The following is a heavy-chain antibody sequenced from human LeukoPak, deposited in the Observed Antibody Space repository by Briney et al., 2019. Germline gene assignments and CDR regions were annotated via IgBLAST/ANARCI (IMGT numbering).Heavy chain of an antibody. CDR1: GGTFSSYA. CDR3: ARRYSSSWYPPYYFDY. V-gene: IGHV1-69*05. J-gene: IGHJ4*02. CDR2: IIPIFGTA. Sequence: ASVKVSCKASGGTFSSYAISWVRQAPAQGLEWMGGIIPIFGTANYAQKFQGRVTITTDESTSTAYMELSSLRSEDTAVYYCARRYSSSWYPPYYFDYWGQGTLVTVSS. D-gene: IGHD6-13*01.